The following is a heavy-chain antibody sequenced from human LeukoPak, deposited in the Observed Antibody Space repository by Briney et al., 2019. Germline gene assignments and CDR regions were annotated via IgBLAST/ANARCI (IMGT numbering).Heavy chain of an antibody. J-gene: IGHJ4*02. V-gene: IGHV3-72*01. CDR1: GFTFSDYY. CDR3: TRDEV. CDR2: IGNKANSYTT. Sequence: SGGSLRLSCAASGFTFSDYYMDWVRQAPGKGLEWVGRIGNKANSYTTEYAASVKGTFTISRDDLKNSLYLQMNSLKTEDTAVYYCTRDEVWGQGTLVTASS.